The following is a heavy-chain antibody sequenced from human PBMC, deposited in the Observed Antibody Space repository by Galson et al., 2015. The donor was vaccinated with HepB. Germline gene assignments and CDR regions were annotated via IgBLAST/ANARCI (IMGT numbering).Heavy chain of an antibody. CDR2: MYSSGST. Sequence: SETLSLTCTVSGGSIITSTYYWGWIRQPPGKGLEWIGRMYSSGSTYYNPPLRSRVTISVDSSKNQLSLKLTSVTAADTAVYYCARQGPDSYFHGSVYAFNIWGQGTMVIVSS. D-gene: IGHD3-10*01. CDR1: GGSIITSTYY. V-gene: IGHV4-39*01. J-gene: IGHJ3*02. CDR3: ARQGPDSYFHGSVYAFNI.